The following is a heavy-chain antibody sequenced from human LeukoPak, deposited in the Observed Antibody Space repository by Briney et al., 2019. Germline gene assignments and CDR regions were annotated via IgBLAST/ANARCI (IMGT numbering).Heavy chain of an antibody. CDR1: GGSFSGYY. CDR3: ARGHSSGWFDY. Sequence: SETLSLTCAVYGGSFSGYYWSWIRQPPGKGLEWIGEINHSGSTNYNPSLKSRVAISVDTSKNQFSLKLSSGTAADTAVYYCARGHSSGWFDYWGQGTLVTVSS. CDR2: INHSGST. V-gene: IGHV4-34*01. D-gene: IGHD6-19*01. J-gene: IGHJ4*02.